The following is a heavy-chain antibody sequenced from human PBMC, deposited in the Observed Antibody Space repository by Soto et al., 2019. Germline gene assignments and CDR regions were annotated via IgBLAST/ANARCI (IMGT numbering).Heavy chain of an antibody. D-gene: IGHD3-16*01. CDR1: GVTFKDYG. J-gene: IGHJ2*01. CDR2: ISYDGKQA. CDR3: ARDGWGSNWYFDL. Sequence: GGSLRLSCGAPGVTFKDYGMHWVRQAPGKGLEWVAVISYDGKQAYYADSVKGRFTISKDKSKRTLFLQMNSLRVDDTAVYYCARDGWGSNWYFDLWGRGTLVTVSS. V-gene: IGHV3-30*03.